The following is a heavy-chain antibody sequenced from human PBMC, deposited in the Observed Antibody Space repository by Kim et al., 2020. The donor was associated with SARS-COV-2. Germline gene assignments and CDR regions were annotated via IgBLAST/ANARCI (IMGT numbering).Heavy chain of an antibody. CDR3: AHILYWEYYFDY. Sequence: RYSPSLKSRLTITKDTSKNQVVLTMTNMDPVDTATYYCAHILYWEYYFDYWGQGTLVTVSS. D-gene: IGHD1-26*01. V-gene: IGHV2-5*01. J-gene: IGHJ4*02.